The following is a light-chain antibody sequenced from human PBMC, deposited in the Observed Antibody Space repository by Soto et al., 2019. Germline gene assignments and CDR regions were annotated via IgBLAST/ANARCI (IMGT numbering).Light chain of an antibody. CDR3: LQLKRYPLT. V-gene: IGKV1-9*01. J-gene: IGKJ4*01. CDR2: TAS. CDR1: EGTSPY. Sequence: IQLTQSPSSLSASVGDRVAITCRASEGTSPYLAWYQEKPGKVPKILIDTASTLQNGVPPRFSGSGSGTDFTLTISSLQPEDFATYYCLQLKRYPLTFGGGTRVEIK.